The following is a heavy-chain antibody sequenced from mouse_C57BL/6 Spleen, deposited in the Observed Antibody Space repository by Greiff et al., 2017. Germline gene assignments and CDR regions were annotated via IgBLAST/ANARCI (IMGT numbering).Heavy chain of an antibody. CDR3: ARGGDKDPAWLVY. Sequence: QVQLQQSGPELVKPGASVKISCKASGYAFSSSWMNWVKQRPGKGLEWIGRIYPGDGDTNYNGKFKGKATLTADNSSSTAYMQLSSLTSEDSAVYFGARGGDKDPAWLVYWGKGIRVTVSA. CDR1: GYAFSSSW. V-gene: IGHV1-82*01. CDR2: IYPGDGDT. J-gene: IGHJ3*01.